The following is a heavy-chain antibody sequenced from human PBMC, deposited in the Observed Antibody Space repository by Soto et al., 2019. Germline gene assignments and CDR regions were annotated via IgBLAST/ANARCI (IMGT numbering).Heavy chain of an antibody. V-gene: IGHV1-69*13. CDR2: IIPIFGTA. Sequence: GASVKVSCKASGCTFSSYAISWVRQAPGQGLEWMGGIIPIFGTANYAQKFQGRVTITADESTSTAYMELSSLRSEDTAVYYCARDNWNYVHPRLTHWGQGTLVTVSS. CDR3: ARDNWNYVHPRLTH. J-gene: IGHJ4*02. D-gene: IGHD1-7*01. CDR1: GCTFSSYA.